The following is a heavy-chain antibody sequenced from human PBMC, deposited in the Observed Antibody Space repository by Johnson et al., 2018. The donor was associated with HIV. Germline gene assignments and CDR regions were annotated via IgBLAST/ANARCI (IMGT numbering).Heavy chain of an antibody. CDR2: ISYDGSNK. CDR1: GFTFSSYA. J-gene: IGHJ3*02. Sequence: QVQLVESGGGLVQPGRSLRLSRAASGFTFSSYAMHWVRQAPGKGLEWVAVISYDGSNKYYADSVKGRFTISRDNSKNTLYLQMNSLRAEDTAVYYCAKETPSSGGTFDIWGQGTMVTVSS. D-gene: IGHD6-25*01. CDR3: AKETPSSGGTFDI. V-gene: IGHV3-30*04.